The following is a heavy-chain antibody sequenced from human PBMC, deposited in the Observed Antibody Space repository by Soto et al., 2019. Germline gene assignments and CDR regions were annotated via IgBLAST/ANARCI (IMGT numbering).Heavy chain of an antibody. CDR2: INAGNGNT. D-gene: IGHD3-3*01. CDR3: ARGRVITIFGVVTDDAFDI. Sequence: QVQLVQSGAEVKKPGASVKVSCKASGYTFTSYAMHWVRQAPGQRLAWMGWINAGNGNTKYSQKFQGRVTITRDTSASTPYMELSSLRSEDTAVYYCARGRVITIFGVVTDDAFDIWGQGTMVTVSS. J-gene: IGHJ3*02. CDR1: GYTFTSYA. V-gene: IGHV1-3*01.